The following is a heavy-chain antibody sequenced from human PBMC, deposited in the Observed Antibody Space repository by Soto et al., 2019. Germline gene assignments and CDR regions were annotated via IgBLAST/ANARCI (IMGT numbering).Heavy chain of an antibody. J-gene: IGHJ3*02. CDR3: AREGYCSGGSCFTPAKDAFDI. Sequence: PSETLSLTCTVSGSSLSRYYWGWVRQPPGEGLGWIGYIYYSGSTNYNPSLKSRVTISVDTSKNQFSLKLSSVTAADTAVYYCAREGYCSGGSCFTPAKDAFDIWGQGTMVTVSS. D-gene: IGHD2-15*01. V-gene: IGHV4-59*01. CDR2: IYYSGST. CDR1: GSSLSRYY.